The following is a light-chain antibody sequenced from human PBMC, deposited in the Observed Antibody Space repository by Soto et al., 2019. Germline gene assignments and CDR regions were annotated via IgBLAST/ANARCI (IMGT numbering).Light chain of an antibody. Sequence: AIQMTQSPSSLSASVGDRVTITCRSSRDIGNDLGWYQQKPGKAPKHLIFAASNLQSGVPSRFSGGGSGPDFTLNISSLQADDFATYYCLQPFNFSWTFGQGTKVE. J-gene: IGKJ1*01. V-gene: IGKV1-6*02. CDR2: AAS. CDR3: LQPFNFSWT. CDR1: RDIGND.